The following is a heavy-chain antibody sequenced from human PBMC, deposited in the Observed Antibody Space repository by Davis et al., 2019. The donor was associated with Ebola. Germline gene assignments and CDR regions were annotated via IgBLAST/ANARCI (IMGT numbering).Heavy chain of an antibody. CDR2: ISYDGSNK. CDR1: GFTFSSYA. D-gene: IGHD3-10*01. V-gene: IGHV3-30-3*01. CDR3: ARDAVVSRGELDF. Sequence: GGSLRLSCAASGFTFSSYAMHWVRQAPGKGLEWVAVISYDGSNKYYADSVKGRFTISRDNSKNTLYLQMNSLRAEDTAVYYCARDAVVSRGELDFWGQGTLVTVSS. J-gene: IGHJ4*02.